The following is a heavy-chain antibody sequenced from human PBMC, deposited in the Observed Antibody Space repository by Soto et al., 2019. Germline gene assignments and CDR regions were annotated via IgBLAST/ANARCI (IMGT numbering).Heavy chain of an antibody. D-gene: IGHD6-13*01. J-gene: IGHJ4*01. Sequence: EVQLVESGGDLVQPGGSLRLSCAASGFTFSAYWMSWVRQAPGKGLEWVANINQDGSEKYYVDSVNGRFTISRDNAKNSLYLQMNGLRAEDTALFYCARSPAAGTVDLWGQGTLVFVYS. CDR3: ARSPAAGTVDL. V-gene: IGHV3-7*01. CDR1: GFTFSAYW. CDR2: INQDGSEK.